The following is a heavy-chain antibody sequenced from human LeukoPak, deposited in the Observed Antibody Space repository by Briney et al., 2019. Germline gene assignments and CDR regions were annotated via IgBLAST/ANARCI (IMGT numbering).Heavy chain of an antibody. CDR3: AGDNIANSDLDFLEY. Sequence: HPGGSLRLSCAAPGFIFSNYEMNWVRQAPGKGLEWVSFISSSGLSIYYADSVKGRFTISRDNAKNSLYLQMNSLRAEDTAVYYCAGDNIANSDLDFLEYWGQGTLVTVSS. V-gene: IGHV3-48*03. D-gene: IGHD2-21*02. CDR2: ISSSGLSI. CDR1: GFIFSNYE. J-gene: IGHJ4*02.